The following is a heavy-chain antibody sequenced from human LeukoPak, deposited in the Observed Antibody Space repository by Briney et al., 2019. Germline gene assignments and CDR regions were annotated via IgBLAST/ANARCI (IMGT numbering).Heavy chain of an antibody. CDR2: ISGSGNST. V-gene: IGHV3-23*01. Sequence: PGRSLRLSCAASGFTFDDYAMHWVRQAPGKGLEWVSAISGSGNSTYYAKSVKGRFTISRDNSKNTLYLQMNSLRAEDTAVYYCAKDLSGGDCPDYWGQGTLVTVSS. CDR1: GFTFDDYA. J-gene: IGHJ4*02. D-gene: IGHD2-21*02. CDR3: AKDLSGGDCPDY.